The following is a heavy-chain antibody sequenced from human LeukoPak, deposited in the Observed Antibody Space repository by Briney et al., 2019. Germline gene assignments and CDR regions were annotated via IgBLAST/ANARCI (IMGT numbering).Heavy chain of an antibody. D-gene: IGHD4-17*01. CDR3: ARRADDYGDYHWFDP. J-gene: IGHJ5*02. V-gene: IGHV3-53*01. CDR1: GFIVSSSY. Sequence: GGSLRLSCAASGFIVSSSYMSWVRQAPGKGLEWVSVLYSGGYTYYADSVKGRFTISRDNSKNTLYLQMNSLRADDTAVYYCARRADDYGDYHWFDPWGQGTLVTVSS. CDR2: LYSGGYT.